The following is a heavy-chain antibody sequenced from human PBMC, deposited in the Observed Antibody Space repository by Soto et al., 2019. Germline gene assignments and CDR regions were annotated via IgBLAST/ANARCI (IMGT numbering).Heavy chain of an antibody. CDR2: IKQDGSEK. Sequence: GGSLRLSCAASGFTFSSYWMSWVRQAPGKGLEWVANIKQDGSEKYYVDSVKGRFTISRDNAKNSLYLQMNSLRAEDTAVYYCAREGLDYDFWSGYYHAPYYFDYWGQGTLVTVSS. V-gene: IGHV3-7*01. CDR3: AREGLDYDFWSGYYHAPYYFDY. J-gene: IGHJ4*02. CDR1: GFTFSSYW. D-gene: IGHD3-3*01.